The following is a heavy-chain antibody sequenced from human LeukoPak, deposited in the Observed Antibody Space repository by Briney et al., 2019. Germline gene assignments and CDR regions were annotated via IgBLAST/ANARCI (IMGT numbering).Heavy chain of an antibody. J-gene: IGHJ6*03. D-gene: IGHD3-10*01. CDR1: GYSISSGYY. CDR3: ARAVGSGSFQTYYYYMDV. CDR2: IYHSGST. Sequence: SETLSLTCTVSGYSISSGYYWGWIRQPPGKGLEWIGSIYHSGSTSYNPSLKSRVTISVDTSKNQFSLQLSSVTATDTAVYYCARAVGSGSFQTYYYYMDVWGKGTTVTISS. V-gene: IGHV4-38-2*02.